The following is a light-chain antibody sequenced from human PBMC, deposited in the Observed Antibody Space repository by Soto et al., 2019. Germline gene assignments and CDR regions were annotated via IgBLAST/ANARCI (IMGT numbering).Light chain of an antibody. CDR3: SSFTSSSTLLV. V-gene: IGLV2-14*01. Sequence: QSVLTQPASVSGSPGQSITISCNGTSSDVGGYNYVSWYQQHPGKAPKLMIYEVSNRPSGVSNRFSGSKSGNTASLTISGLQAQDEADYHCSSFTSSSTLLVFGGGTKVTVL. CDR1: SSDVGGYNY. J-gene: IGLJ2*01. CDR2: EVS.